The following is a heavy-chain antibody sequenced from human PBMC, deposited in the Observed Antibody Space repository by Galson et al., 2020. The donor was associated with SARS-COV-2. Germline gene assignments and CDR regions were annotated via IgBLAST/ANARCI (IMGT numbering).Heavy chain of an antibody. Sequence: GESLKISCAASGFTFSSYGMHWVRQAPGKGLEWVAVISYDGSNKYYADSVKGRFTISRDNSKNTLYLQMNSLRAEDTAVYYCAKDQDYGDWWAFDIWGQGTMVTVSS. J-gene: IGHJ3*02. CDR3: AKDQDYGDWWAFDI. V-gene: IGHV3-30*18. D-gene: IGHD4-17*01. CDR2: ISYDGSNK. CDR1: GFTFSSYG.